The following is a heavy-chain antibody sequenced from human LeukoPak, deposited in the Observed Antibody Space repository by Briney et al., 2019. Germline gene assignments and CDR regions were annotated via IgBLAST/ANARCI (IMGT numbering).Heavy chain of an antibody. J-gene: IGHJ4*02. CDR2: MWYDGTNR. CDR3: ATTGGSWYDGSFDY. D-gene: IGHD6-13*01. V-gene: IGHV3-33*08. CDR1: GFTFSHYS. Sequence: GGSLRLSCAASGFTFSHYSMNWVRQAPGKGLEWVAVMWYDGTNRYYADSVKGRFTISRDNSKNTVYLQLNSLRAEDTAVYYCATTGGSWYDGSFDYWGQGTLVTVSS.